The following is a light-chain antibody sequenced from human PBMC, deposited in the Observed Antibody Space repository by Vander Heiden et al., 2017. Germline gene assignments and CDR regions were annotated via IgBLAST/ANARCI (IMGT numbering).Light chain of an antibody. CDR1: EDISTY. V-gene: IGKV1-16*02. CDR3: QQDDNYPRT. CDR2: AAS. J-gene: IGKJ1*01. Sequence: DIQITQSPSSLCASVGDRVIITCRAREDISTYLAWFQQTPGKAPKSLIYAASRWQSGVPSKCSGSGSGTEFTLTISRLQPEDFATYYCQQDDNYPRTFGQGTKVEIK.